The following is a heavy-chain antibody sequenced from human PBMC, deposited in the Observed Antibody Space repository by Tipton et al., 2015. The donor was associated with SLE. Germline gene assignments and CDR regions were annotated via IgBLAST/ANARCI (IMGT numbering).Heavy chain of an antibody. CDR2: IYYSGST. Sequence: TLSLTCTVSGGSISSSSYYWGWIRQPPGKGLEWIGSIYYSGSTYYNPSLKSRVTISVDTSKNQFSLKLRSVTAADTAVYYCARGGPWTISRSTILYFQHWGQGTLVTVSS. J-gene: IGHJ1*01. CDR1: GGSISSSSYY. CDR3: ARGGPWTISRSTILYFQH. D-gene: IGHD3-3*01. V-gene: IGHV4-39*07.